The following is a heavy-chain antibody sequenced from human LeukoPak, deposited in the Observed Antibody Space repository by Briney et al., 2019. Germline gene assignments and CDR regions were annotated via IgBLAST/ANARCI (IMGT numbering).Heavy chain of an antibody. V-gene: IGHV3-7*03. Sequence: GGSLRLSCVASGFSISSHWMRWLRQAPGKGLEWVANIKADGSQQYYVDSVRGRFTISRENAKNSLYLQMNSLRAEDTAVYYCVREIRENAVGLPATRNYYYGLDVWGLGTTVTVS. CDR1: GFSISSHW. CDR3: VREIRENAVGLPATRNYYYGLDV. CDR2: IKADGSQQ. J-gene: IGHJ6*02. D-gene: IGHD1-26*01.